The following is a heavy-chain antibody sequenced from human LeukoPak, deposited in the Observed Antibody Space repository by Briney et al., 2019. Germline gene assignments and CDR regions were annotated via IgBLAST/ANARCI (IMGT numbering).Heavy chain of an antibody. D-gene: IGHD6-13*01. CDR3: ARGAAAGLYNWFDP. V-gene: IGHV4-61*02. CDR2: IYTSGST. J-gene: IGHJ5*02. CDR1: GGSISSGSYY. Sequence: PSETLSLTCTVSGGSISSGSYYWSWIRQPAGKGLEWIGRIYTSGSTNYNPSLKSRVTISVDTSKDQFSLKLSSVTAADTAVYYCARGAAAGLYNWFDPWGQGTLVTVSS.